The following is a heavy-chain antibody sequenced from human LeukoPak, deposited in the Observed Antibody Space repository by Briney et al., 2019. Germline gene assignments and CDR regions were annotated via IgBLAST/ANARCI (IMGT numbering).Heavy chain of an antibody. D-gene: IGHD6-13*01. CDR1: GFSFHDYT. J-gene: IGHJ4*02. CDR3: ARAGRRSSSWYY. CDR2: ISNDGSNK. V-gene: IGHV3-30-3*01. Sequence: GGSLRLSCAASGFSFHDYTLHWVRQTPGKGLEWLAVISNDGSNKYYADSVRGRFTISRDNSKNTLYLQMDSLRGEDTAVYYCARAGRRSSSWYYWGQGTLVTVSS.